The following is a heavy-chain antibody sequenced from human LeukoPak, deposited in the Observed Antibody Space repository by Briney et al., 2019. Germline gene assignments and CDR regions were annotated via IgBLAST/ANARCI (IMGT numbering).Heavy chain of an antibody. Sequence: GGSLRLSCAASRFTFSSYSMNWVRQAPGKGLEWVAVISYDGSDKYYADSVRGRFTISRDNSKNTLYLQMNSLRAEDTAVYYCAKDQSYYYDSSGITWGQGILVTVSS. V-gene: IGHV3-30*18. D-gene: IGHD3-22*01. CDR2: ISYDGSDK. J-gene: IGHJ4*02. CDR1: RFTFSSYS. CDR3: AKDQSYYYDSSGIT.